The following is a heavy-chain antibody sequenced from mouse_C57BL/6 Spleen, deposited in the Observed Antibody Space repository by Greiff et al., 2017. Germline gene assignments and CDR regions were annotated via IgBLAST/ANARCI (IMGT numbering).Heavy chain of an antibody. CDR1: GYTFTSYW. D-gene: IGHD1-1*01. CDR3: ARWGYYGSSSYAMDY. J-gene: IGHJ4*01. CDR2: IYPGSGST. Sequence: QVQLQQPGAELVKPGASVKMSCKASGYTFTSYWITWVKQRPGQGLDWIGDIYPGSGSTNYNEKFKSKATLTVDTSSSTAYMQLSSLTSEDSAVYFWARWGYYGSSSYAMDYWGQGTSVTVSS. V-gene: IGHV1-55*01.